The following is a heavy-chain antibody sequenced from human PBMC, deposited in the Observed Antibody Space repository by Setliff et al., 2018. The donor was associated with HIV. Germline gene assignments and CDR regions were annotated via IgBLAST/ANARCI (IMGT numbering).Heavy chain of an antibody. V-gene: IGHV4-39*01. CDR2: IYYSGST. Sequence: PSETLSLTCTVSGGSISSGSYYWGWIRQPPGKGLEWIGSIYYSGSTHYNPSLQSRVTISVDTSKNLFSLRLSSVTASDTAVYYCARQAIFGYYDSSGYLDYWGQGTLVTVSS. CDR3: ARQAIFGYYDSSGYLDY. CDR1: GGSISSGSYY. D-gene: IGHD3-22*01. J-gene: IGHJ4*02.